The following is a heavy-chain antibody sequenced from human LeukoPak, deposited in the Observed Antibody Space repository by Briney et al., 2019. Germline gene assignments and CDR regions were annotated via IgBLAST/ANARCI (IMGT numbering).Heavy chain of an antibody. CDR3: ARGTHQCWRFYYYDY. Sequence: SETLSLTCAVYGGSFSGYYWSWIRQPPGKGLEWIGEINHSGSTNYNPSLKSRVTISVDTSKNQFSLKLSSVTAADTAVYYCARGTHQCWRFYYYDYWVQGTLVPVSS. V-gene: IGHV4-34*01. J-gene: IGHJ4*02. CDR2: INHSGST. CDR1: GGSFSGYY. D-gene: IGHD2-2*01.